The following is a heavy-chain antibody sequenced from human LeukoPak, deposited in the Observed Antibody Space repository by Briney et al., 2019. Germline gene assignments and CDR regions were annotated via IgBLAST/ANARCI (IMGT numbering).Heavy chain of an antibody. V-gene: IGHV1-8*01. J-gene: IGHJ4*02. CDR3: ARRRVVVPGLDY. D-gene: IGHD2-2*01. CDR2: MNPNSGNT. Sequence: GASVKVSCKASGYTFTSYDINWVRQATGQGLEWMGWMNPNSGNTGYAQKFQGRVTMTRNTSISTAYMELSSLRSEDTAVYYCARRRVVVPGLDYWGQGTLVTVSS. CDR1: GYTFTSYD.